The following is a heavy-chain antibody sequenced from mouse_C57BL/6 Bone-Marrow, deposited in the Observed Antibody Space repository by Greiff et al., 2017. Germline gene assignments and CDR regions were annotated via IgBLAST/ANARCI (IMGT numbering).Heavy chain of an antibody. D-gene: IGHD2-4*01. V-gene: IGHV1-74*01. CDR3: AKFPYNEDDGDYAMDY. CDR2: IHPSDSDT. CDR1: GYTFTSYW. J-gene: IGHJ4*01. Sequence: QVQLQQPGAELVKPGASVKVSCKASGYTFTSYWMHWVKQRPGQGLEWIGRIHPSDSDTNYNQKFKGKATLTVDKSSSTAYMQLSSLTSEDSAVYYCAKFPYNEDDGDYAMDYWGQGTSVTVSS.